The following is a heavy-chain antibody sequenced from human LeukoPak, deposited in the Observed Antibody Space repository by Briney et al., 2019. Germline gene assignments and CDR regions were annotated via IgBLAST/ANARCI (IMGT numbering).Heavy chain of an antibody. CDR3: ARDNCSGGSCYPDY. Sequence: PSETLSLTCTVSGGSISSYYWSWIRQPPGKGLEWIGYIYYSGSTNYNPSLKSRVTISVGTSKDQFSLKLSSVTAADTAVYYCARDNCSGGSCYPDYWGQGTLVTVSS. CDR1: GGSISSYY. CDR2: IYYSGST. J-gene: IGHJ4*02. D-gene: IGHD2-15*01. V-gene: IGHV4-59*01.